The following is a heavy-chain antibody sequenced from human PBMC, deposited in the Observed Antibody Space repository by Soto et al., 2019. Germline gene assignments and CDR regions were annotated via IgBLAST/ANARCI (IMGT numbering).Heavy chain of an antibody. J-gene: IGHJ4*02. CDR3: TTDHCTASNDF. Sequence: EVQLVESGGGLVKPGGSLRLSCAASGFTFSNAWMNWVRQAPGKGLEWVGRIKTKTDGGTTDFAAPIKGRFTISRDDSKNTLHLQMTSLKTEDTAVYYCTTDHCTASNDFWGQGTLVTVSS. D-gene: IGHD2-8*02. CDR2: IKTKTDGGTT. V-gene: IGHV3-15*07. CDR1: GFTFSNAW.